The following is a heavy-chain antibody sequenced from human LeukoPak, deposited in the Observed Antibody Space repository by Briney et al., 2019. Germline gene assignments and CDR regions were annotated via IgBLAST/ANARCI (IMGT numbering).Heavy chain of an antibody. J-gene: IGHJ5*02. CDR2: ISGSGGST. D-gene: IGHD3-3*01. CDR3: ARERKRFLNL. V-gene: IGHV3-23*01. Sequence: GGSLRLSCAASGFTFSNYGMNWVRQAPGKGLEWVSAISGSGGSTYYADSVKGRFTISRDNSKNTLYLEMNSLRAEDTAVYYCARERKRFLNLWGQGTLVTVSS. CDR1: GFTFSNYG.